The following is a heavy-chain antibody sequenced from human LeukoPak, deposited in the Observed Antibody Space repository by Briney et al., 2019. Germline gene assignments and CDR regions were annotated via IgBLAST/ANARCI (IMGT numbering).Heavy chain of an antibody. CDR3: ARGQSPSDYYDSSGYPNPPFDY. D-gene: IGHD3-22*01. V-gene: IGHV4-30-2*01. CDR2: IYHSGST. CDR1: GGSISSGGYS. J-gene: IGHJ4*02. Sequence: SETLSLTCAVSGGSISSGGYSWSWLRQPPGKGLEWIGYIYHSGSTYYNPSLKSRVTISVDRSKNQFSLKLSSVTAADTAVYYCARGQSPSDYYDSSGYPNPPFDYWGQGTLVTVSS.